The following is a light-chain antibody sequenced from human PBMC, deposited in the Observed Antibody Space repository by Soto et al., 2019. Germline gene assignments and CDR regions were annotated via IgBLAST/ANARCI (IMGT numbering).Light chain of an antibody. J-gene: IGKJ4*01. CDR1: QRVSSY. CDR3: QQRSNWPLT. Sequence: EIVLTQSPATLSLSPGERATLSCRTSQRVSSYLAWYQQRPGQPPRLLIYDASYRAAGIPDRFSGSGSGTDFTLTITSREPEDFAVYYCQQRSNWPLTFGGGTKVDI. V-gene: IGKV3-11*01. CDR2: DAS.